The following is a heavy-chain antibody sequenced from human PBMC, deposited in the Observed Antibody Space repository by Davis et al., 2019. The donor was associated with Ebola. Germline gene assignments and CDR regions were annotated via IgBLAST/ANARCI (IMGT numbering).Heavy chain of an antibody. CDR2: INHSGST. J-gene: IGHJ5*02. D-gene: IGHD3-16*01. V-gene: IGHV4-34*01. Sequence: MPSETLSLTCTVSGGSISSYYWSWIRQPPGKGLEWIGEINHSGSTNYNPSLKSRVTISVDTSKNQFSLKLSSVTAADTAVYYCARAIGGRGGWFDPWGQGTLVTVSS. CDR1: GGSISSYY. CDR3: ARAIGGRGGWFDP.